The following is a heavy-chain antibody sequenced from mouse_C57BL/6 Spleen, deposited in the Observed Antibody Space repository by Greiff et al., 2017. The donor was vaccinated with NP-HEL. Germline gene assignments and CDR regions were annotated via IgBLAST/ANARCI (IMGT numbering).Heavy chain of an antibody. CDR2: IDPSDSET. D-gene: IGHD1-1*01. V-gene: IGHV1-52*01. J-gene: IGHJ1*03. Sequence: QVQLQQPGAELVRPGSSVKLSCKASGYTFTSYWMHWVKQRPIQGLEWIGNIDPSDSETHYNQKFKDKATLTVDKSSSTAYMQLSSLTSEDSAVYYCARLTTVVAPHFDVWGTGTTVTVSS. CDR1: GYTFTSYW. CDR3: ARLTTVVAPHFDV.